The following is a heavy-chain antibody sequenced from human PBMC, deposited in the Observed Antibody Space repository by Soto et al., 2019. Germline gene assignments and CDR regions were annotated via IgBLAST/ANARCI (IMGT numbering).Heavy chain of an antibody. J-gene: IGHJ4*02. Sequence: QVQLVQSGAEVKKPGSSVKVSCKASGGTFSSYTISWVRQAPGQGLEWMGRIIPILGIANYAQKFQGRVTITADKSTSTAYMEVSSLRSEDTGVSYCARDSATPFDYWGQGTLVTVSS. CDR3: ARDSATPFDY. CDR2: IIPILGIA. D-gene: IGHD2-15*01. V-gene: IGHV1-69*08. CDR1: GGTFSSYT.